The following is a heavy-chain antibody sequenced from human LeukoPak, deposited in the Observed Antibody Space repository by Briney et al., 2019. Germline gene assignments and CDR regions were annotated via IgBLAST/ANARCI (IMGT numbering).Heavy chain of an antibody. Sequence: SETPSLTCTVSGGSISSTSYYWGWIRQAPGKGLEWLASIYYSGATYYNPSLKSRLTVSGDTSNNRFSLELTSVTAADTAVYYCARQGLQQLLPGSNFWGQGTLVTVSS. CDR2: IYYSGAT. J-gene: IGHJ4*02. V-gene: IGHV4-39*01. CDR1: GGSISSTSYY. CDR3: ARQGLQQLLPGSNF. D-gene: IGHD6-13*01.